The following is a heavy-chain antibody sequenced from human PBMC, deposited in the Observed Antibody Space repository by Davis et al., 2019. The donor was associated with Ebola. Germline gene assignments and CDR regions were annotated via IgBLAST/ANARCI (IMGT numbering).Heavy chain of an antibody. CDR3: AAVGAIDI. CDR1: GGSISSSSYY. CDR2: IYYSGST. J-gene: IGHJ3*02. Sequence: SETLSLTCTVSGGSISSSSYYWGWIRQPPGKGLAWIGSIYYSGSTYYNPSLKSRVTISVDTSKNQFSLKLSSVTAADTAVYYCAAVGAIDIWGQGTMVTVSS. D-gene: IGHD6-19*01. V-gene: IGHV4-39*01.